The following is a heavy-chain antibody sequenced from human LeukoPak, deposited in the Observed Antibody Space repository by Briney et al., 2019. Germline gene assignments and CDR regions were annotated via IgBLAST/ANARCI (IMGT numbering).Heavy chain of an antibody. Sequence: GGSLRLSCEGSGSTFRTYWMTWVRQAPGKGLEWVANIKQDGSEKYYVDSVKGRFTISRDNAQNSLYLQMNSLRAEDTAVYYCAKILFGESTYDAFDIWGQGTMVTVSS. J-gene: IGHJ3*02. CDR2: IKQDGSEK. CDR3: AKILFGESTYDAFDI. D-gene: IGHD3-10*01. V-gene: IGHV3-7*03. CDR1: GSTFRTYW.